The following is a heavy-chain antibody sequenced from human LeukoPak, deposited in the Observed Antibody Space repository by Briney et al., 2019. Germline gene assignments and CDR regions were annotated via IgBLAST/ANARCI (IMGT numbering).Heavy chain of an antibody. CDR3: AKASPIVVVPAARPDY. CDR2: ISGSGGST. V-gene: IGHV3-23*01. J-gene: IGHJ4*02. D-gene: IGHD2-2*01. Sequence: TGGSLRLSCAASGFTFSSYAMSWVRQAPGKGLEWVSAISGSGGSTYYADSVKGRFTISRDNSKNTLYLQMNSLGAEDTAVYYCAKASPIVVVPAARPDYWGQGTLVTVSS. CDR1: GFTFSSYA.